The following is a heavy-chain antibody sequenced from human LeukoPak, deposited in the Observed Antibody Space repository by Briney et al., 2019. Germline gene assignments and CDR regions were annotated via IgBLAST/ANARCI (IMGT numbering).Heavy chain of an antibody. Sequence: GGSLRLSCAASGFTFSSFGMNWVRQAPGKGLEWVSSISGSTAYIYYADSVKGRFTISRDNPKNSLYLQMNSLRAEDTALYYCVRYRDYSYGMDVWGPGTTVTVSS. CDR2: ISGSTAYI. CDR1: GFTFSSFG. V-gene: IGHV3-21*01. J-gene: IGHJ6*02. D-gene: IGHD1-26*01. CDR3: VRYRDYSYGMDV.